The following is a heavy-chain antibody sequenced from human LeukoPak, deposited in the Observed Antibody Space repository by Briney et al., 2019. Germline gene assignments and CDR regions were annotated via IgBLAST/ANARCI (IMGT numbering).Heavy chain of an antibody. Sequence: GGSLRLSCAASGFTFSSYAMHWVRQAPGKGLEWVAVISYDGSNKYYADSVKGRFTISRDNSKNTLYPQMSSLRAEDTAVYYCARDRGWRLFDYWGQGTLVTVSS. V-gene: IGHV3-30-3*01. CDR1: GFTFSSYA. J-gene: IGHJ4*02. D-gene: IGHD6-19*01. CDR2: ISYDGSNK. CDR3: ARDRGWRLFDY.